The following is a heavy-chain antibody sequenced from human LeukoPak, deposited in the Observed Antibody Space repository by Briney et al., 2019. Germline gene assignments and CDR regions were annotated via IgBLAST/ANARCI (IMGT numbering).Heavy chain of an antibody. CDR2: INPNSGGT. CDR3: ARGGYYGSHIDNWFDP. CDR1: GYTFTAYY. V-gene: IGHV1-2*04. J-gene: IGHJ5*02. D-gene: IGHD3-10*01. Sequence: ASVKVSCKASGYTFTAYYMHWVRQAPGQGIEWMGWINPNSGGTNYAQQFQGWVTMTRDTSISTAYMELSRLRSDDTAVYYCARGGYYGSHIDNWFDPWGQGTLVTVSS.